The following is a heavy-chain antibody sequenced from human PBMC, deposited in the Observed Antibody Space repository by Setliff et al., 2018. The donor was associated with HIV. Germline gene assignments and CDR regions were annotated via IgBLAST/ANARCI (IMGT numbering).Heavy chain of an antibody. J-gene: IGHJ6*02. D-gene: IGHD1-1*01. Sequence: GESLKISCKGSAYSFTTFWIAWVRQMPGKGLEWMGIIYPGDSDTTYSPSFQGQVTISVDKSISTAYLQWSSLKASDSAMYYCARQTVHTTHSLDFGSPNRDYYYGMDAWGQGTTVTVSS. CDR3: ARQTVHTTHSLDFGSPNRDYYYGMDA. CDR1: AYSFTTFW. CDR2: IYPGDSDT. V-gene: IGHV5-51*01.